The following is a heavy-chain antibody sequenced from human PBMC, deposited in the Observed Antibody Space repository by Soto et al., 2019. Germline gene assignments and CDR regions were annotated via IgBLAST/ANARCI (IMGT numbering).Heavy chain of an antibody. J-gene: IGHJ4*02. CDR2: ISSSSSYI. V-gene: IGHV3-21*01. D-gene: IGHD6-19*01. Sequence: EVQLVESGGGLVKPGGSLRLSCAASGFTFSSYSMNWVRQAPGKGLEWVSSISSSSSYIYYADSVQGRFTISRDNAKNSLYLQMNSLRAEDTAVYYCARARAEWLVPVYFDYWGQGTLVTVSS. CDR3: ARARAEWLVPVYFDY. CDR1: GFTFSSYS.